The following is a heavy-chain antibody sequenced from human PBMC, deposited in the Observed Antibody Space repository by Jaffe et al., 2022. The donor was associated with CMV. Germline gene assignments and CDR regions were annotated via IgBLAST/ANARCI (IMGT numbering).Heavy chain of an antibody. D-gene: IGHD3-10*01. V-gene: IGHV3-11*06. Sequence: QVQLVESGGGLVKPGGSLRLSCAASGFTFSDYYMSWIRQAPGKGLEWVSYISSSSSYTNYADSVKGRFTISRDNAKNSLYLQMNSLRAEDTAVYYCARGFPGRITMVRGVIGFDPWGQGTLVTVSS. CDR1: GFTFSDYY. CDR2: ISSSSSYT. CDR3: ARGFPGRITMVRGVIGFDP. J-gene: IGHJ5*02.